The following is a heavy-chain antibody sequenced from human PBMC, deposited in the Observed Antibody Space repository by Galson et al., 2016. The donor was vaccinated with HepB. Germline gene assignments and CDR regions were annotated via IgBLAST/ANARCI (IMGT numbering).Heavy chain of an antibody. Sequence: LSLTCTVSGGSVSSGSYYWSWIRQPPGKGLEWIGYIYYSGSTNYNPSLKSRVTISVDTSKNQFSLKLSSVTAADTAVYYCARGDNPDYGDYASAYYYMDVWGKGTTVTVSS. CDR3: ARGDNPDYGDYASAYYYMDV. V-gene: IGHV4-61*01. J-gene: IGHJ6*03. CDR2: IYYSGST. D-gene: IGHD4-17*01. CDR1: GGSVSSGSYY.